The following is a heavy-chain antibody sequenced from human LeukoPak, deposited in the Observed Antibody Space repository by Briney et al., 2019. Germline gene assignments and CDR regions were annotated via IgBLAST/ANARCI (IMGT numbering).Heavy chain of an antibody. V-gene: IGHV4-61*08. J-gene: IGHJ4*02. Sequence: PSETLSFTCTVSGDPITISSDDKWTWIQQPPRKGLEWIGYIYYSGSTNYNPSLQSRVTISVDTSNNQCSLKLTSVTAADTAVYYCAREYSAFDFWGQGTLVTVSS. CDR2: IYYSGST. CDR3: AREYSAFDF. CDR1: GDPITISSDDK. D-gene: IGHD5-12*01.